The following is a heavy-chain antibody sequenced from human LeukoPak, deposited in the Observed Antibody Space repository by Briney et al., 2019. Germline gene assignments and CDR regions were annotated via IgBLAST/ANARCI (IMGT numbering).Heavy chain of an antibody. J-gene: IGHJ5*02. CDR3: ATDGAGFDT. V-gene: IGHV3-48*04. CDR2: INIGGTNT. CDR1: GFTFSSYG. Sequence: GRSLRLSCVVSGFTFSSYGMHWVRQAPGKGLEWLSYINIGGTNTHYADSVKGRFTISRDNAKKSLYLEMNNLRAEDTAVYYCATDGAGFDTWGQGVLVTVSS.